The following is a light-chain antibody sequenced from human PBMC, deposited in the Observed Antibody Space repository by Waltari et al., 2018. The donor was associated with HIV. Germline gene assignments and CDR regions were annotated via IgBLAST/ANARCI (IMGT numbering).Light chain of an antibody. Sequence: HSVLTQSPSSSGTPGQSVTISCSGIRSNLESHYVYLYQQLPGTAPKLLLYRNNKRPSGVPYRFSGSKDGNSASLAISGLRYEDEAHYYCATWTDSLSGVVFGGGTKLRVL. CDR1: RSNLESHY. V-gene: IGLV1-47*01. CDR3: ATWTDSLSGVV. CDR2: RNN. J-gene: IGLJ2*01.